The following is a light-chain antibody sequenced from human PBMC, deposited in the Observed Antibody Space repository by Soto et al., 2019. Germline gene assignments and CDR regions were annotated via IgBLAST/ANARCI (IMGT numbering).Light chain of an antibody. CDR2: AAS. CDR1: QSISY. V-gene: IGKV1-39*01. Sequence: DIQMTQSPSSLSASVGDRVTITCRASQSISYLNWYQQKPGKEPKLLIYAASKLQSGVPSRFSGSGSGTDFTLNISSLQPEEFETYYCQQSYSSPYTFGQGNKLEIK. J-gene: IGKJ2*01. CDR3: QQSYSSPYT.